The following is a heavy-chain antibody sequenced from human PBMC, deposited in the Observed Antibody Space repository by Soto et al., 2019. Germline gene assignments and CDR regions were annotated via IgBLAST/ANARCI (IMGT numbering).Heavy chain of an antibody. Sequence: PGGSLRLSCAASGFTFSSYAMSWVRQAPGKGLEWVSAISGSGGSTYYADSVKGRFTISRDNSKNTLYLQMNSLRAEDTAVYYCAKSHLLRFLEWFDIYYYYGMDVWGQGTTVTVSS. V-gene: IGHV3-23*01. J-gene: IGHJ6*02. CDR3: AKSHLLRFLEWFDIYYYYGMDV. CDR1: GFTFSSYA. D-gene: IGHD3-3*01. CDR2: ISGSGGST.